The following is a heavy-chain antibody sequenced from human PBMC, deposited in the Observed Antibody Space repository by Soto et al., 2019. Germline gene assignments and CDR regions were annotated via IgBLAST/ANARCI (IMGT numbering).Heavy chain of an antibody. D-gene: IGHD2-15*01. V-gene: IGHV4-30-2*01. CDR1: GGSISSGGYS. J-gene: IGHJ4*02. CDR3: ARGAQVVNDY. CDR2: IYHSGST. Sequence: QLQLQESGSGLVKPSQTLSLTCAVSGGSISSGGYSWSWIRQPPGKGLEWIGYIYHSGSTYYNPYPQSRVTISVDKSKNQSSPKLSSVTAADTAVYYCARGAQVVNDYWGRGTLVTVSS.